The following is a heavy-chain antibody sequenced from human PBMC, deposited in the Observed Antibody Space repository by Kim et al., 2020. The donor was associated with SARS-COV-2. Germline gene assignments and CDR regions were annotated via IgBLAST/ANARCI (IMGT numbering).Heavy chain of an antibody. V-gene: IGHV3-20*01. J-gene: IGHJ4*02. Sequence: SVKGRFTISRDNAKNSLYLRMNSLRAEDTALYHCARGLGYGSGGSCYSDYWGQGTLVTVSS. D-gene: IGHD2-15*01. CDR3: ARGLGYGSGGSCYSDY.